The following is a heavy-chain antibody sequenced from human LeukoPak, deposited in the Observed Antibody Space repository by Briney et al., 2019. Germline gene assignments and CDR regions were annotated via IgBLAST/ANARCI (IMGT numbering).Heavy chain of an antibody. J-gene: IGHJ5*02. V-gene: IGHV4-59*01. CDR2: IYYSGST. CDR3: ARGLDHSDYYGSGSYSNWFDP. CDR1: GGSISSYY. D-gene: IGHD3-10*01. Sequence: PSETLSLTCTVSGGSISSYYWSWIRQPPGKGLEWIGYIYYSGSTNYNPSLKSRVTISVDTSKNQFSLKLSSVTAADTAVYYCARGLDHSDYYGSGSYSNWFDPWGQGTLVTVSS.